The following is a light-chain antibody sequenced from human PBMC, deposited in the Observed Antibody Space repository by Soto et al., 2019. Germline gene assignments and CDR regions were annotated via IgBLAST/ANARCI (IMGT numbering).Light chain of an antibody. CDR1: ETVSYN. Sequence: EIVMTQSPATLFVSPGETATLSCRASETVSYNLAWYQQKPGQVPRLLIYGAFTRSTVIPARFSGSGSGTEFTLTISGLLSDDLAVYYCQPYKNWPPLTFGGGTKVVIK. J-gene: IGKJ4*01. V-gene: IGKV3-15*01. CDR2: GAF. CDR3: QPYKNWPPLT.